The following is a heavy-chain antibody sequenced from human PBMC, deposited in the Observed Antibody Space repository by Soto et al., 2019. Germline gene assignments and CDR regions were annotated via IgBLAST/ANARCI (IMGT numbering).Heavy chain of an antibody. V-gene: IGHV3-21*01. CDR2: ITSSSTYI. CDR3: ARDRGIFGVGDYYYYMDV. J-gene: IGHJ6*03. Sequence: ESGGGLVKPGGSLRLSCAASGFNFSTYSMNWVRQAPGKGLEWVSSITSSSTYIYYSDSVKGRFTISRDNAKNSLYLQMNSLRADDTAVYYCARDRGIFGVGDYYYYMDVWGKGTTVTVSS. CDR1: GFNFSTYS. D-gene: IGHD3-3*01.